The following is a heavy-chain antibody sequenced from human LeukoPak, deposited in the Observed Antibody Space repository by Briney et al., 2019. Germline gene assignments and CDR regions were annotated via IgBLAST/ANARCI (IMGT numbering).Heavy chain of an antibody. CDR1: GYSFTGYW. D-gene: IGHD2-2*01. CDR3: ARREGDCSSTSCYTIDY. J-gene: IGHJ4*02. CDR2: IYPGDSDT. V-gene: IGHV5-51*01. Sequence: GESLKISCKGSGYSFTGYWIGWVRQMPGKGLEWMGIIYPGDSDTRYSPSFQGQVTISADKSISTAYLQWSSLKASDTAMYYCARREGDCSSTSCYTIDYWGQGTLVTVSS.